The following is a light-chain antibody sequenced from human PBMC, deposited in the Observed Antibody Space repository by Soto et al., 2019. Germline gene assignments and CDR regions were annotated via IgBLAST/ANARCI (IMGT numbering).Light chain of an antibody. Sequence: QSVLTQPASVSGSPGQSVTISCTGPRSDIGDSNFISWYQHSPGKAPRLLIYEVNNRPSGVSKRFPGSKAGNTASLTISGPLDDDEADYFCASFRSGTILVFGSGTKATVL. CDR1: RSDIGDSNF. J-gene: IGLJ1*01. V-gene: IGLV2-14*01. CDR2: EVN. CDR3: ASFRSGTILV.